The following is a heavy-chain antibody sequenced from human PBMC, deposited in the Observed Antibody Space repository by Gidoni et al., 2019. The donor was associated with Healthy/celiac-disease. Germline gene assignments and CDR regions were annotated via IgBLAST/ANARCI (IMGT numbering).Heavy chain of an antibody. Sequence: EVQLVASGGGLVQPVRSLRLSCAASGFTFDDYAMHWVRQAPGKGLEWVRGMSGNSGSIGDADSVKGRFTSSRDNAKNSLYRQMNSRRAEETAVYYCAKDRAAGGPSPYGMDVWGQGTTVTVSS. CDR3: AKDRAAGGPSPYGMDV. J-gene: IGHJ6*02. V-gene: IGHV3-9*01. CDR2: MSGNSGSI. CDR1: GFTFDDYA. D-gene: IGHD2-15*01.